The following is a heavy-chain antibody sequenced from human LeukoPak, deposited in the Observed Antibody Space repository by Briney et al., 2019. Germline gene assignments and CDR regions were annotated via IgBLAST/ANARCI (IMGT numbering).Heavy chain of an antibody. CDR2: ISSSSSYI. CDR1: GFTFSSYS. D-gene: IGHD5-12*01. Sequence: GGYLRLSCAASGFTFSSYSMNWVRQAPGKGLEWVSSISSSSSYIYYADSVKGRFTISRDNAKNSLYLQMNGLRAEDTAVYYCARGKYGGYFIDYWGQGTLVTVSS. J-gene: IGHJ4*02. V-gene: IGHV3-21*01. CDR3: ARGKYGGYFIDY.